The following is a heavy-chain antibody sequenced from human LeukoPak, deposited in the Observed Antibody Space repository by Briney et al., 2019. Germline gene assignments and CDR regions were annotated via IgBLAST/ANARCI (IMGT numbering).Heavy chain of an antibody. CDR1: GGSISSSSYY. D-gene: IGHD2-2*02. CDR3: AKIPTKDYYYYYMDV. Sequence: SSETLSLTCTVSGGSISSSSYYWGWIRQPPGKGLEWIGSIYYSGSTYYNPSLKSRVTISVDTSKNQFSLKLSSVTAADTAVYYCAKIPTKDYYYYYMDVWGKGTTVTVSS. CDR2: IYYSGST. J-gene: IGHJ6*03. V-gene: IGHV4-39*07.